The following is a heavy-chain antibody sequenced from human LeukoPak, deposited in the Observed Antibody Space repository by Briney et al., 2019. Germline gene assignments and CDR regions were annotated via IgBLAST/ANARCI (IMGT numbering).Heavy chain of an antibody. CDR1: GYAFTSYG. CDR2: INAGNGNT. D-gene: IGHD4-17*01. Sequence: ASVKVSCKGSGYAFTSYGMYWVCQAPGQRLEWVGWINAGNGNTKYSQKFQGRVTITRDTSASTAYMELSSLRSEDTAVYYCARDFYGDYVFDPWGQGTLVTVSS. CDR3: ARDFYGDYVFDP. J-gene: IGHJ5*02. V-gene: IGHV1-3*01.